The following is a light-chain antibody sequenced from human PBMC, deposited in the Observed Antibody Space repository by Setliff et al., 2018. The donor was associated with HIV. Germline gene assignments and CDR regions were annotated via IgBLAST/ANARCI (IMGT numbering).Light chain of an antibody. V-gene: IGLV7-46*01. CDR1: TGAVTSGHY. CDR3: FRSYSAARRV. CDR2: DTN. J-gene: IGLJ3*02. Sequence: QAVVTQEPSLTVSPGGTVTLTCGSSTGAVTSGHYPYWFQQKPGQAPRTLIYDTNNKHSWTPARFSGSLLGGKAALTLSGAQPEDEAAYYCFRSYSAARRVCGGGTKVTVL.